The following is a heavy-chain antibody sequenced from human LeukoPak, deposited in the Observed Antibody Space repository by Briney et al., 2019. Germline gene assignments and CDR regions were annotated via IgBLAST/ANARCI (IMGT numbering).Heavy chain of an antibody. D-gene: IGHD1-26*01. V-gene: IGHV3-23*01. CDR2: ISGGGGST. J-gene: IGHJ4*02. Sequence: STISGGGGSTYCADSVKGRFTISRDNSKNTLYLQVNSLRAEDTAVYYCAKGGKWDVTPFDYWGQGTLVTVSS. CDR3: AKGGKWDVTPFDY.